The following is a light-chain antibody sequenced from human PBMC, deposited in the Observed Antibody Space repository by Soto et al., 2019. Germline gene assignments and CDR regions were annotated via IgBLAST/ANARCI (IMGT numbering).Light chain of an antibody. CDR3: CSYAGSGIYI. CDR1: SSDIGSYKV. V-gene: IGLV2-23*01. J-gene: IGLJ2*01. CDR2: EAN. Sequence: QSVLTQPASVSGSPGQSITIACTGTSSDIGSYKVVSWYQQHPGKAPKLMIYEANKRHSGVSNRFSGTKSANTASLTISGLHAEDEAHYYCCSYAGSGIYIFGGGTKLTVL.